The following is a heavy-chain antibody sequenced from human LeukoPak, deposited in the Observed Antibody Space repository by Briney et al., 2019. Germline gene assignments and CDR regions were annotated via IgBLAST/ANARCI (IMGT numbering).Heavy chain of an antibody. J-gene: IGHJ6*02. Sequence: ASVKVSCKASGYTFTSYAMHWVRQAPGQRLEWMGWINAGNGNTKYSQKFQGRVTITRDTSASTAYMELSSLRSEDTAVYYCARASSYDSSGYYPVLLRLYYYYGMDVWGQGTTVTVSS. V-gene: IGHV1-3*01. D-gene: IGHD3-22*01. CDR1: GYTFTSYA. CDR3: ARASSYDSSGYYPVLLRLYYYYGMDV. CDR2: INAGNGNT.